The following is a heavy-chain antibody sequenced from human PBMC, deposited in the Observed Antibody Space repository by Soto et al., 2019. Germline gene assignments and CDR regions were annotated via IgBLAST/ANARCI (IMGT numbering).Heavy chain of an antibody. CDR1: GYTLTELS. CDR3: ARDPLSSYGPRPYYYSGMDV. V-gene: IGHV1-24*01. CDR2: FDPEDGET. J-gene: IGHJ6*02. Sequence: GASVKVSCKVSGYTLTELSMHWVRQAPGKGLEWMGGFDPEDGETIYAQKFQGRVTMTEDTSTDTAYMELSSLRSEDTAVYYCARDPLSSYGPRPYYYSGMDVWGQGTTVTVSS. D-gene: IGHD5-18*01.